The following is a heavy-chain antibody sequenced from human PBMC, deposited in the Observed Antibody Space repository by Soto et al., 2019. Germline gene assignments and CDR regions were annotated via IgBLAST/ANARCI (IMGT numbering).Heavy chain of an antibody. Sequence: QITLKESGPTLVKPTQTLTLTFTFSGFSLSTSGVVVGWIRKPPGKALEWLALIYWDDDKRYSPSLKSRLTITKDTSKNQVVLTMTKMDPVDTATYYCAHSNFNSGWPPSYYFDYWGQGTLVTVSS. CDR1: GFSLSTSGVV. D-gene: IGHD6-19*01. CDR2: IYWDDDK. V-gene: IGHV2-5*02. CDR3: AHSNFNSGWPPSYYFDY. J-gene: IGHJ4*02.